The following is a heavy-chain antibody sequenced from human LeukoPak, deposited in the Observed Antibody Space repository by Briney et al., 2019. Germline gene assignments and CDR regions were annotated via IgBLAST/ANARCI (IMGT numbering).Heavy chain of an antibody. CDR3: ARDYYGSGSYFDY. J-gene: IGHJ4*02. D-gene: IGHD3-10*01. CDR2: IYYSGST. V-gene: IGHV4-59*01. CDR1: GGSISSYY. Sequence: SETLSLTCTVSGGSISSYYWSWIRQPPGKGLEWIGYIYYSGSTNYNPSLKSRVTISVDTSKNQFSLKLSSVTAADTAVYYCARDYYGSGSYFDYWGQGTLVTVSS.